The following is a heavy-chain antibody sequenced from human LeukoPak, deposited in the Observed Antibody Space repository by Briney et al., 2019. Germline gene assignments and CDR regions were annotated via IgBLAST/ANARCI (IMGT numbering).Heavy chain of an antibody. CDR3: AKTRPLDSSSWSHGDY. V-gene: IGHV3-23*01. J-gene: IGHJ4*02. Sequence: GGSLRLSCAASGFTFSSYAMSWIRQAPGKGLEWVSAISGSGDSTYYGDSVKGRFTISRDNSKNTLYLQMNSLRAEDTAVYYCAKTRPLDSSSWSHGDYWGQGTLVTVSS. D-gene: IGHD6-13*01. CDR2: ISGSGDST. CDR1: GFTFSSYA.